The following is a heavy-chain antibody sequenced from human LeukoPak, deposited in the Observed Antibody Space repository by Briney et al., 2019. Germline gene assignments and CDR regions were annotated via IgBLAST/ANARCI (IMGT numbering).Heavy chain of an antibody. CDR2: TYYRSKWYN. CDR3: ARSFRYCSGGSCYSLLWDYYYYYMDV. J-gene: IGHJ6*03. V-gene: IGHV6-1*01. Sequence: SQTLSLTCAISGDSVSSNSAAWNWIRQSPSRGLEWLGRTYYRSKWYNDYAVSVKSRITINPDTSKNQFSLQLNSVTPEDTAVYYCARSFRYCSGGSCYSLLWDYYYYYMDVWGKGTTVTVSS. CDR1: GDSVSSNSAA. D-gene: IGHD2-15*01.